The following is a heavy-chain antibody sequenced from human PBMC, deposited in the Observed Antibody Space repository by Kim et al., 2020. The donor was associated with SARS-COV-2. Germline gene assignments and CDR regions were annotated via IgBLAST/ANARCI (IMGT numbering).Heavy chain of an antibody. J-gene: IGHJ4*02. CDR3: ARIYYDLVGHHHKYYFDY. CDR2: IIPIFGTA. V-gene: IGHV1-69*13. Sequence: SVKVSCKASGGTFSSYAISWVRQAPGQGLEWMGGIIPIFGTANYAQKFQGRVTITADESTSTAYMELSSLRSEDTAVYYCARIYYDLVGHHHKYYFDYWGQGTLVTVSS. CDR1: GGTFSSYA. D-gene: IGHD3-22*01.